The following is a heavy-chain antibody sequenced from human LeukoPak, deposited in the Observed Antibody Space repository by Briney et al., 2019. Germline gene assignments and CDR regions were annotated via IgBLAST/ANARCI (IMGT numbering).Heavy chain of an antibody. CDR1: GFTFSSYS. CDR2: ISSSSSYI. D-gene: IGHD4-17*01. J-gene: IGHJ5*02. Sequence: GSLRLSCAASGFTFSSYSMNWVRQAPGKGLEWVSSISSSSSYIYYADSVKGRFTIPRDNAKNSLYLQMNSLRAEDTAVYYCAREDYGDYGWFDPWGQGTLVTVSS. V-gene: IGHV3-21*01. CDR3: AREDYGDYGWFDP.